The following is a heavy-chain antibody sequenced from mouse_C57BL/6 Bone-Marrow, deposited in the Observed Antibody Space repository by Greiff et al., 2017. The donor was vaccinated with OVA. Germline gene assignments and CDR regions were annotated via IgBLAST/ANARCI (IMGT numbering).Heavy chain of an antibody. CDR1: GFTFSSYA. J-gene: IGHJ2*01. CDR3: AREGTWKDY. V-gene: IGHV5-4*01. D-gene: IGHD3-3*01. CDR2: ISDGGSYT. Sequence: EVMLVESGGGLVKPGGSLKLSCAASGFTFSSYAMSWVRQTPEKRLEWVATISDGGSYTYYPDNVKGRFTISRDNAKNNLYLQMSHLKSEDTAMYYCAREGTWKDYWGQGTTRTVSS.